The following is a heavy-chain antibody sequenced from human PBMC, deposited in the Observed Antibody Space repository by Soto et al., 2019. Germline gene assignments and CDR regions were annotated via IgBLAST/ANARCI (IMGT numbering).Heavy chain of an antibody. V-gene: IGHV1-46*01. CDR1: GYTFTSYY. CDR3: AREEYYALGIYYYGMDV. Sequence: QVQLVQSGAEVKKPGASVKVSCKASGYTFTSYYMHWLRQAPGQGLEWMGIINPSGGSTSYAQKFQGRVTMTRDTSTSTVYMELSSLRSEDTAVYYCAREEYYALGIYYYGMDVWGQGTTVTVSS. D-gene: IGHD2-2*01. CDR2: INPSGGST. J-gene: IGHJ6*02.